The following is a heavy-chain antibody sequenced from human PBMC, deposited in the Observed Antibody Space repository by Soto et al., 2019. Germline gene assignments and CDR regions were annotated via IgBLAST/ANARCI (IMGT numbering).Heavy chain of an antibody. CDR2: ISYDGSNK. V-gene: IGHV3-30-3*01. CDR3: ARVHYDSSGIDY. Sequence: PGGSLRLSCAASGFTFSSYAMHWVRQAPGKGLGWVAVISYDGSNKYYADSVKGRFTISRDNSKNTLYLQMNSLRAEDTAVYYCARVHYDSSGIDYWGQGTLVTVSS. CDR1: GFTFSSYA. D-gene: IGHD3-22*01. J-gene: IGHJ4*02.